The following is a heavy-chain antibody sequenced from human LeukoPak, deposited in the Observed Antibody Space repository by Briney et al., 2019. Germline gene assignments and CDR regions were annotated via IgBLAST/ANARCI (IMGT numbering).Heavy chain of an antibody. J-gene: IGHJ4*02. CDR1: GFTFSNYE. V-gene: IGHV3-48*03. CDR3: AREGDGDGLRYFDWSPRLGFDY. D-gene: IGHD3-9*01. CDR2: VSSTGSTI. Sequence: GGSLRLSCAASGFTFSNYEMNWARQAPGKGLEWVSYVSSTGSTIYYADSVKGRFTVSRDNAKNSLYLQMNSLRAEDTAVYYCAREGDGDGLRYFDWSPRLGFDYWGQGTLVTVSS.